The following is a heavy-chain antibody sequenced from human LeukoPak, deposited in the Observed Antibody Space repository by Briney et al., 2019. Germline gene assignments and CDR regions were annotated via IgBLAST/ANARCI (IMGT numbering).Heavy chain of an antibody. V-gene: IGHV3-30*18. Sequence: PGGSLRLSCSPSGFTFSSYGMHWVRQAPGKGLEWVAVISYDGSNKYYADSVKGRFTISRDNSKNTLYLQMNSLRAEDTAVYYCAKSPFDYWGQGTLVTVSS. CDR3: AKSPFDY. CDR1: GFTFSSYG. CDR2: ISYDGSNK. J-gene: IGHJ4*02.